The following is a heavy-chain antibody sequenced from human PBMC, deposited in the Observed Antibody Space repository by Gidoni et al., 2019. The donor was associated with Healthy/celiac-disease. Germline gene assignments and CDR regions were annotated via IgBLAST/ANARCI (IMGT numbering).Heavy chain of an antibody. Sequence: EVQLVESGGGLVQPGGALRLSCAASGFTLSSYWMSWVRQAPGKGLEWVANIKQDGCEKYYVDSVKCRFTISRDNAKNSLYLQMNSLRAEDTAVYYCARKYYYGSSGYYTPPNDAFDIWGQGTMVTVSS. CDR3: ARKYYYGSSGYYTPPNDAFDI. CDR1: GFTLSSYW. D-gene: IGHD3-22*01. CDR2: IKQDGCEK. J-gene: IGHJ3*02. V-gene: IGHV3-7*01.